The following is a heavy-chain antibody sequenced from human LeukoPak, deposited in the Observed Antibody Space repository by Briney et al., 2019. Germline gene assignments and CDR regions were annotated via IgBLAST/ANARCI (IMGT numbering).Heavy chain of an antibody. CDR1: GFTFSSHV. J-gene: IGHJ4*02. Sequence: GRSLRLSCAASGFTFSSHVFHWVRQAPGKGLEWVAVISYDGSNKYYADSVKGRFTISRDNSKNTLYLQMNSLRAEDTAVYYCARSNIAVAEGFDYWGQGTLVTVSS. D-gene: IGHD6-19*01. CDR2: ISYDGSNK. CDR3: ARSNIAVAEGFDY. V-gene: IGHV3-30-3*01.